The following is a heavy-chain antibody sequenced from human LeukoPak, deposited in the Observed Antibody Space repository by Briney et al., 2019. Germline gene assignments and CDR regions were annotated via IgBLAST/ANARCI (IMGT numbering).Heavy chain of an antibody. D-gene: IGHD3-22*01. J-gene: IGHJ6*02. CDR1: GYPFTHYY. CDR3: ARDTYYDSSGYYLYYYYGMDV. Sequence: ASVKVSCKASGYPFTHYYIHWVRQAPGQGLEWMGWINPDSGTTNCVQKFQGRVTMTRDTSISTAYMELSRLRSDDTAVYYCARDTYYDSSGYYLYYYYGMDVWGQGTTVTVSS. V-gene: IGHV1-2*02. CDR2: INPDSGTT.